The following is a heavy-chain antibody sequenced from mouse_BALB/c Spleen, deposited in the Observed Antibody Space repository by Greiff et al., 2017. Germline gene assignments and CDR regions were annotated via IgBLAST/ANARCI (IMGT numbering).Heavy chain of an antibody. Sequence: VQLQQSGAELVKPGASVKLSCKASGYTFTSYYMYWVKQRPGQGLEWIGGINPSNGGTNFNEKFKSKATLTVDKSSSTAYMQLSSLTSEDSAVYYCTRGDGNYPYAMDYWGQGTSVTVSS. CDR1: GYTFTSYY. CDR2: INPSNGGT. D-gene: IGHD2-1*01. CDR3: TRGDGNYPYAMDY. V-gene: IGHV1S81*02. J-gene: IGHJ4*01.